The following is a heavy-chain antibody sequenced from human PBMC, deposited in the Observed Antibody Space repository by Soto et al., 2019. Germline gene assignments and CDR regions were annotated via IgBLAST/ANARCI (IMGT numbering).Heavy chain of an antibody. V-gene: IGHV4-30-4*08. Sequence: QVQLQESGPGQVRPSETLSLSCSVSGDSISGCDVYWSWIRQSPRKALEWIAHISYGGYTFYNPSLKSRVSMSVDTARNQVSLKLRSVTAADTAVYYCATVNGSFLAFFDNWGQGTLVTVSS. J-gene: IGHJ4*02. CDR1: GDSISGCDVY. CDR2: ISYGGYT. CDR3: ATVNGSFLAFFDN. D-gene: IGHD2-8*01.